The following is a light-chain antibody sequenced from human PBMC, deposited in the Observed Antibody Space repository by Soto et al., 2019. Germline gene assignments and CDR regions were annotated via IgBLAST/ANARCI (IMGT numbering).Light chain of an antibody. CDR1: QSISSW. CDR3: QQYNSDSRT. CDR2: KAS. Sequence: DIQMAQSTSTLCRAAGERSSLSSPDGQSISSWLAWYQHKPGKAPKLLIYKASRLEGGVPSRFSGSGSGTEITLTISSLQPDDFATYYCQQYNSDSRTFGQGTKV. V-gene: IGKV1-5*03. J-gene: IGKJ1*01.